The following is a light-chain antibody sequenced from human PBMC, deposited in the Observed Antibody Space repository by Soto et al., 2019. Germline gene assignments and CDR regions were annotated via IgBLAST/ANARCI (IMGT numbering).Light chain of an antibody. V-gene: IGKV3-11*01. J-gene: IGKJ4*01. CDR2: DAS. Sequence: EIVFTQSPATLSLSPGERATLSCRASQSVSSYLAWYQQKPGQAPRLLIYDASNRATGIPARFSGSGSGTDFTLTISSLEPEDFAVYYCQQRSNWHLTFGGGTKVDIK. CDR1: QSVSSY. CDR3: QQRSNWHLT.